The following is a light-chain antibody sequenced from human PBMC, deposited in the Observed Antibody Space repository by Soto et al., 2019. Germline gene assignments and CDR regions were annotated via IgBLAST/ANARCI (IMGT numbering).Light chain of an antibody. CDR2: DVS. CDR3: SSYTSSSTLDDV. J-gene: IGLJ1*01. CDR1: SSDVGGYNY. Sequence: QSALTQPASVSESPGQSITISCTGTSSDVGGYNYVSWYQQHPGKAPKLMIYDVSNRPSGVSNRFSGSKSGNTASLTISGLQAEDEADYYCSSYTSSSTLDDVFGTGTKLTVL. V-gene: IGLV2-14*01.